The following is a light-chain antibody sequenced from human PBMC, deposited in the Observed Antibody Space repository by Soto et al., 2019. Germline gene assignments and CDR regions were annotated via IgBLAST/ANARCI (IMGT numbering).Light chain of an antibody. CDR3: QQYSLWPKT. CDR2: GAS. CDR1: QSVSSN. J-gene: IGKJ1*01. Sequence: EVVMTQSPVTLSVSPGDRATLSRRASQSVSSNLAWFQQKFGRAPRLLMYGASTRATDVPARFSGSGSGTEFNLTLSSLQSEDFAVYFCQQYSLWPKTFGQGTRVEIK. V-gene: IGKV3-15*01.